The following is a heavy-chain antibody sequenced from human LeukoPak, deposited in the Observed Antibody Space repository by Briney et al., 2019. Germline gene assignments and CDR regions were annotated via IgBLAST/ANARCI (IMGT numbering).Heavy chain of an antibody. CDR1: AFSVSRNH. D-gene: IGHD2-21*02. Sequence: PGGSLRLSCVASAFSVSRNHVTWVRQAPGKGLEWVSLIYTGSKTDYADSVKGRFTISRDNSKNTVYLQMNSLRAEDTAVYYCARDDPARMTATLDYWGQGILVTVSS. V-gene: IGHV3-53*01. CDR3: ARDDPARMTATLDY. J-gene: IGHJ4*02. CDR2: IYTGSKT.